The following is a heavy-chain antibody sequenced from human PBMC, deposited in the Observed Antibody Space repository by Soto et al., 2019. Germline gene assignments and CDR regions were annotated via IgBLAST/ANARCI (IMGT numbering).Heavy chain of an antibody. D-gene: IGHD5-12*01. V-gene: IGHV5-51*01. Sequence: PGESLKTSCRGSGYYSSSYWIAWVRQMSGKGLEWVGSVYVSDSETKYSPSFQGQVTISADKYTNTAYLYWSSLKASDTAMYYCARRGTLSGRDAFDVWGEGTMVTVSS. CDR3: ARRGTLSGRDAFDV. CDR1: GYYSSSYW. CDR2: VYVSDSET. J-gene: IGHJ3*01.